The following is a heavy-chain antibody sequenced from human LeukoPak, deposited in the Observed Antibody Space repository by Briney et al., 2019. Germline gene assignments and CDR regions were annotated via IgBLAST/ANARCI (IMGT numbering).Heavy chain of an antibody. D-gene: IGHD2-2*01. Sequence: SVKVSCKASGCTFSSYAISWVRQAPGQGLEWMGRIIPIFGIANYAQKFQGRVTITADKSTSTAYMELSSLRSEDTAVYYCARAIVVVPAAIPYYGMDVWGQGTTVTVSS. CDR3: ARAIVVVPAAIPYYGMDV. J-gene: IGHJ6*02. CDR2: IIPIFGIA. CDR1: GCTFSSYA. V-gene: IGHV1-69*04.